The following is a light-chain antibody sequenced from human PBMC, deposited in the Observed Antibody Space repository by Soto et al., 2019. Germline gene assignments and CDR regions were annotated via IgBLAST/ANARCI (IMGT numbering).Light chain of an antibody. V-gene: IGKV3-11*01. CDR3: QQRSGRVT. CDR2: DAS. Sequence: EIVLTQSPATLSLFPGERATLSCRASQSVSSYLAWYQQKPGQAPRLLIYDASNRATGIPARFSGSGSGTDFTLTISSLEPEDFAVYYCQQRSGRVTFGPGTKVDIK. J-gene: IGKJ3*01. CDR1: QSVSSY.